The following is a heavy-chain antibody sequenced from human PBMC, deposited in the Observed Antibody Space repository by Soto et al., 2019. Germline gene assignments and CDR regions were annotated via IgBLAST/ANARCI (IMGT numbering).Heavy chain of an antibody. CDR3: AKDWNWRSLFGLTMDY. J-gene: IGHJ4*02. D-gene: IGHD3-3*01. CDR2: MSTGGGSA. Sequence: EVQLLESGGGLVQPGGSLRLSCAASGFTFSNYALSWVRQAPGKGLEWVSVMSTGGGSAYYADSVKGRFTISRDNSKNTLYLQMNSLRAEDTAVYYCAKDWNWRSLFGLTMDYWGQGTLVTVSS. CDR1: GFTFSNYA. V-gene: IGHV3-23*01.